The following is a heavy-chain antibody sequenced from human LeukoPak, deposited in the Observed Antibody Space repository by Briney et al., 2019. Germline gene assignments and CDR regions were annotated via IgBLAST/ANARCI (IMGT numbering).Heavy chain of an antibody. Sequence: ASVKVSCKASGYTFTSYYMHWVRQAPGQGLEWMGIINPSGGSTSYAQKFQGRVTMTRDTSTCTVYMELSSLRSEDTAVYYCARGNEGLVNYYDSSGYYGYWGQGTLVTVSS. D-gene: IGHD3-22*01. CDR1: GYTFTSYY. CDR2: INPSGGST. J-gene: IGHJ4*02. V-gene: IGHV1-46*01. CDR3: ARGNEGLVNYYDSSGYYGY.